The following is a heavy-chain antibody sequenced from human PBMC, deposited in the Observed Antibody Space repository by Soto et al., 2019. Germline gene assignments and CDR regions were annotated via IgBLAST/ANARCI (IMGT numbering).Heavy chain of an antibody. D-gene: IGHD6-13*01. V-gene: IGHV1-3*01. CDR2: INAGNGNT. J-gene: IGHJ3*02. Sequence: ASVKVSCKASGYTFTSYAMHWVRQAPGQRLEWMGRINAGNGNTKYSQKFQGRVTMTRDTSTSTAYMGLSSLRSEDTAVYYCARVAAAGSKSIDAFDIWGQGTMVTVSS. CDR1: GYTFTSYA. CDR3: ARVAAAGSKSIDAFDI.